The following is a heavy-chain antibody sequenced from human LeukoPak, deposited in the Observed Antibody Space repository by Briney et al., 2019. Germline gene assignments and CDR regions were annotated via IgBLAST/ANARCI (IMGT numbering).Heavy chain of an antibody. V-gene: IGHV3-48*01. CDR1: GFTFSTYG. CDR2: ISSTSSAI. Sequence: GGSLRLSCAASGFTFSTYGMNWVRQAPGKGLEWVSYISSTSSAIYYADSVKGRFTISRDNAKNSLYLQMNSLKTEDTAVYYCATFPSGSWSAYWGQGTLVTVSS. J-gene: IGHJ4*02. D-gene: IGHD1-26*01. CDR3: ATFPSGSWSAY.